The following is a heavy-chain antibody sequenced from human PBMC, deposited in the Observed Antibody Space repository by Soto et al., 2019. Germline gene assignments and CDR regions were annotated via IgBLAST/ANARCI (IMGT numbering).Heavy chain of an antibody. D-gene: IGHD4-17*01. CDR3: ARTMTTSRWFVP. CDR1: GCPITSGCYS. CDR2: IYHSGGT. V-gene: IGHV4-30-2*01. J-gene: IGHJ5*02. Sequence: TLSLTWAVSGCPITSGCYSWSWIRQPPGKGLEWIGYIYHSGGTYYNPSLKSRVTLSIDRTKKQFSLKLKSVTAADTAVYFCARTMTTSRWFVPWGKGTLVSLL.